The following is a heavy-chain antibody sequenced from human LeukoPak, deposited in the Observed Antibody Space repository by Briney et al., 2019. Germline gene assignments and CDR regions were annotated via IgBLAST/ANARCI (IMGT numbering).Heavy chain of an antibody. J-gene: IGHJ4*02. V-gene: IGHV4-39*07. CDR2: IYYSGST. Sequence: SETLSLTCTVSGGSISSSSYYWGWIRQPPGKGLEWIGSIYYSGSTYYNPSLKSRVTISVDTSKNQFSLKLSSVTAADTAVYYCARGTVTTRRFDYWGQGTLVTVSS. CDR3: ARGTVTTRRFDY. CDR1: GGSISSSSYY. D-gene: IGHD4-11*01.